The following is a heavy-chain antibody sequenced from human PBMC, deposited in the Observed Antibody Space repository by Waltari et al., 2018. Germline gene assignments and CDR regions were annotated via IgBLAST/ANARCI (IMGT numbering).Heavy chain of an antibody. D-gene: IGHD6-19*01. CDR1: GFTFSSYA. CDR3: ARLLREQWPRGYYYMDV. J-gene: IGHJ6*03. CDR2: ISGSGGST. Sequence: EVQLLESGGGLVQPGGSLRLSCAASGFTFSSYAMSWVRQAPGKGLEWVSAISGSGGSTYYAASVKGRFTISRDNSKNTLYLQMNSLRAEDTAMYYCARLLREQWPRGYYYMDVWGKGTTVTVSS. V-gene: IGHV3-23*01.